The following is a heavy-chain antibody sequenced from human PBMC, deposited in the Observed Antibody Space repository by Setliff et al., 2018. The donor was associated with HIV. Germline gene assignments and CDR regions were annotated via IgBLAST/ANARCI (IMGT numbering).Heavy chain of an antibody. D-gene: IGHD3-10*01. CDR1: GFTFSNYA. CDR3: ARDYLYYNMYNGSPVYGMDV. CDR2: ISIGSGAAI. V-gene: IGHV3-48*03. Sequence: GGSLRLSCVASGFTFSNYAMSWVRQAPGRGLEWVSLISIGSGAAIYYAESVQGRFTVSRDNSKNSLYLQMNSLRVEDTAVYYCARDYLYYNMYNGSPVYGMDVWGQGTTVTVSS. J-gene: IGHJ6*02.